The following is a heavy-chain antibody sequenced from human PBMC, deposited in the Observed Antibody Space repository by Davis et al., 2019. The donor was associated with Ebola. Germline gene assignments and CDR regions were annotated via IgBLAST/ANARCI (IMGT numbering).Heavy chain of an antibody. Sequence: WVRQPPGKALEWRSHIFSNDEKSYSTSLNSRLTIYKDTSKSQVVLTMNNMDPVDTDTYYCARGRYYDFWSGYYSLAYYYYYMDVWGKGTTVTVSS. V-gene: IGHV2-26*01. CDR3: ARGRYYDFWSGYYSLAYYYYYMDV. D-gene: IGHD3-3*01. J-gene: IGHJ6*03. CDR2: IFSNDEK.